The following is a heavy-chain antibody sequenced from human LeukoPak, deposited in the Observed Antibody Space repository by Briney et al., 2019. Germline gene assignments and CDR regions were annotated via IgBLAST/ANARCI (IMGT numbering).Heavy chain of an antibody. CDR1: GYTFTSYG. D-gene: IGHD5-18*01. CDR2: ISAYNGNT. CDR3: ASSVDTASDAFDI. Sequence: GASVKVSCKASGYTFTSYGISWVRQAPGQGLEWMGWISAYNGNTNYAQKLQGRVTMTTDTSTSTAYMELSSLRSEDTAVYYCASSVDTASDAFDIWGQGTMVTVSS. J-gene: IGHJ3*02. V-gene: IGHV1-18*01.